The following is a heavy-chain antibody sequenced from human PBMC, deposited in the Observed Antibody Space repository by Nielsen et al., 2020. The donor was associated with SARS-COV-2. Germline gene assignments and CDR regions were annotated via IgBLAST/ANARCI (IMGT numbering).Heavy chain of an antibody. Sequence: ESLKISCAASGFTFSSYAMHWVRQPPGKGLEWIGEINHSGSTNYNPSLKSRVIISVDTSKNQFSLNLSSVTAADTAVYYCATTSSVIAAAGTGLFYWGRGTLVTVSS. CDR2: INHSGST. V-gene: IGHV4-34*08. J-gene: IGHJ4*02. D-gene: IGHD6-13*01. CDR3: ATTSSVIAAAGTGLFY. CDR1: GFTFSSYA.